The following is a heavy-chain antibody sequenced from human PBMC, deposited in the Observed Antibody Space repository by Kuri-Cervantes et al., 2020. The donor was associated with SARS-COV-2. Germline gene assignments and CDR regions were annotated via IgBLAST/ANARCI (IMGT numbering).Heavy chain of an antibody. CDR3: ARGHTSSSWDNWFDP. J-gene: IGHJ5*02. CDR2: IIPIFGTA. CDR1: GGTFSSYA. D-gene: IGHD6-13*01. Sequence: SVKVSCKASGGTFSSYAISWVRQAPGQGLEWMGGIIPIFGTANYAQKFQGRVTITADKSTSTAYMELSSLRSDDTAVYYCARGHTSSSWDNWFDPWGQGTLVTVSS. V-gene: IGHV1-69*06.